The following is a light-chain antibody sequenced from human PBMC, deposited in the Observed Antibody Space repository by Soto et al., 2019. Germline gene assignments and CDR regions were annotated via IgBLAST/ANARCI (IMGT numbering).Light chain of an antibody. V-gene: IGLV2-14*01. CDR1: SNDDGGYAY. Sequence: QPVLTQPASVSGSPGQSITISCTGTSNDDGGYAYVSWYQQYPGKAPKLVISEVSNRPSGVSHRFSGSRSGNTASLTISGLQAEDEADYYCSSYTSSTTHVFGGGTKLTVL. J-gene: IGLJ2*01. CDR3: SSYTSSTTHV. CDR2: EVS.